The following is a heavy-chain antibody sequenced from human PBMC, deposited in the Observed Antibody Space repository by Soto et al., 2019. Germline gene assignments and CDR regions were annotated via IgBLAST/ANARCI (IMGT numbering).Heavy chain of an antibody. Sequence: SVKVSCKASGFTFTSSAVQWVRQARGQRLEWVGWIVVGSGNTNYAQKFQERVTITRDMSTSTAYMELSSLRSEDTAVYYCAAFGLKRRSNFDYWGQGTLVTVSS. V-gene: IGHV1-58*01. CDR2: IVVGSGNT. J-gene: IGHJ4*02. D-gene: IGHD3-10*01. CDR1: GFTFTSSA. CDR3: AAFGLKRRSNFDY.